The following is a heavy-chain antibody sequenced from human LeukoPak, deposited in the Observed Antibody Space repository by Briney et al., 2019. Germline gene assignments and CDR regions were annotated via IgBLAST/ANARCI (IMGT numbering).Heavy chain of an antibody. V-gene: IGHV4-34*01. Sequence: SETLSLTCAVYGGSFSGYYWSWIRQPPGKGLEWIGEINHSGSTNYNPSLKSRVTISVDTSKNQFSLKLSSVTAADTAVYYCARTQRGTYSSSWGGAYYHYYGMDVWGQGTTVTVSS. J-gene: IGHJ6*02. CDR1: GGSFSGYY. CDR3: ARTQRGTYSSSWGGAYYHYYGMDV. CDR2: INHSGST. D-gene: IGHD6-13*01.